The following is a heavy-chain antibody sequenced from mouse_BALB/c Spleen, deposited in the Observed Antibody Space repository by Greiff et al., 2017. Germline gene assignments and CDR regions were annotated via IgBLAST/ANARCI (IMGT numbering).Heavy chain of an antibody. CDR3: TRRYDYDEEGYYYAMDY. Sequence: QVQLQQSGAELVKPGASVKLSCKASGYTFTSYYMYWVKQRPGQGLEWIGEINPSNGGTNFNEKFKSKATLTVDKSSSTAYMQLSSLTSEDSAVYYCTRRYDYDEEGYYYAMDYWGQGTSVTVSS. V-gene: IGHV1S81*02. J-gene: IGHJ4*01. CDR1: GYTFTSYY. CDR2: INPSNGGT. D-gene: IGHD2-4*01.